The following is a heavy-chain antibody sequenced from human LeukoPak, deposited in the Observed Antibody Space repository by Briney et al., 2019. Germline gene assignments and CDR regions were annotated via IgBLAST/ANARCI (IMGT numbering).Heavy chain of an antibody. V-gene: IGHV3-11*01. CDR3: ARFPQFEFGVVKYYYYYYMDV. J-gene: IGHJ6*03. Sequence: GGSLRLSCAASGFTFSDYYMTWIRQAPGKGLEWVSYISSSGTNTYYADSVKGRVTISRDNAKHSLYLQMNSLRAEDTAVYYCARFPQFEFGVVKYYYYYYMDVWGKGTTVTVSS. CDR2: ISSSGTNT. CDR1: GFTFSDYY. D-gene: IGHD3-3*01.